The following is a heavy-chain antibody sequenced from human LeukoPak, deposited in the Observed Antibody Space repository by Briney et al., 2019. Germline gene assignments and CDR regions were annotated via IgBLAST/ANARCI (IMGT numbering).Heavy chain of an antibody. CDR2: ISGSGGST. D-gene: IGHD3-22*01. Sequence: GGSLRLSCAASGFTFSSYAMSWVRQAPGKGLEWVSAISGSGGSTYYADSVKGRFTISRDNSKNTLYLQMNSLRAEDTAVYYCAKDLFPGWYYDSSGYYPNYFDCWGQGTLVTVSS. V-gene: IGHV3-23*01. CDR1: GFTFSSYA. J-gene: IGHJ4*02. CDR3: AKDLFPGWYYDSSGYYPNYFDC.